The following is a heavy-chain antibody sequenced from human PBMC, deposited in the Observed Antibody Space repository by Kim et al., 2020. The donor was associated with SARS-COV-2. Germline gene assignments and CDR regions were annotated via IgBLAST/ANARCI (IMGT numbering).Heavy chain of an antibody. J-gene: IGHJ4*02. Sequence: ASAKVSCKASGYTFVAYTINWVRQAPGQGLEWMGWINTDTGNPTYAQGFTGRFVFSADTSVTTAYLQISNLKAEDTAVYYCVRDVHGGTQHFEYWGQGTL. CDR2: INTDTGNP. D-gene: IGHD4-17*01. CDR1: GYTFVAYT. V-gene: IGHV7-4-1*02. CDR3: VRDVHGGTQHFEY.